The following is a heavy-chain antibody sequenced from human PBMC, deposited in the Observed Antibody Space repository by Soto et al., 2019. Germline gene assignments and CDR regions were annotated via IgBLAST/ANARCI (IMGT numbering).Heavy chain of an antibody. V-gene: IGHV3-30-3*01. Sequence: AGGSLRLSCAASGFTFSSYAMHWVRQAPGKGLEWVAVISYDGSNKYYADSVKGRFTISRDNSKNTLYLQMNSLRAEDTAVYYCARGPPYYYGSGSYPHPFDYWGQGTLVTVSS. CDR2: ISYDGSNK. CDR3: ARGPPYYYGSGSYPHPFDY. D-gene: IGHD3-10*01. J-gene: IGHJ4*02. CDR1: GFTFSSYA.